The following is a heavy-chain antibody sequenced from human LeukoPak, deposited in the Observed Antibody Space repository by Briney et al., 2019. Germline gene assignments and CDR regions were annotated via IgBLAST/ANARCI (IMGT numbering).Heavy chain of an antibody. V-gene: IGHV1-2*06. J-gene: IGHJ4*02. CDR2: INPNSGNT. CDR1: GYTFTGYY. D-gene: IGHD6-19*01. Sequence: ASVKVSCKASGYTFTGYYMHWVRQATGQGLEWMGRINPNSGNTNYAQKFQGRVTMTRDTSISTAYMELSSLRSDDTALYYCARGPGITVAGGDAYWGQGALVTVSS. CDR3: ARGPGITVAGGDAY.